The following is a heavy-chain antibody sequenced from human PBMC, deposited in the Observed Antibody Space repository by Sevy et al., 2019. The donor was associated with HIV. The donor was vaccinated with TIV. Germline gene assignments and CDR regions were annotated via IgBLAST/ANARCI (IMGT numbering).Heavy chain of an antibody. CDR3: ARDPNDLAGGMDV. CDR2: ISSSSSTI. D-gene: IGHD3-3*01. J-gene: IGHJ6*02. CDR1: GFTFSSYS. V-gene: IGHV3-48*01. Sequence: GGSLRLSCAASGFTFSSYSMNWVRQAPGKGLEWVSYISSSSSTIYYADSVKGRFTISRDNAKNSLYLQMNSLRAEDTAVYYCARDPNDLAGGMDVWGQRTTVTVSS.